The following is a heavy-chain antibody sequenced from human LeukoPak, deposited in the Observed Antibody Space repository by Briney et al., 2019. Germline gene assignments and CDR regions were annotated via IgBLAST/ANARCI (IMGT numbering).Heavy chain of an antibody. D-gene: IGHD2-2*01. CDR2: IKQDGSEK. J-gene: IGHJ4*02. V-gene: IGHV3-7*03. CDR1: GFTFSSYW. Sequence: GGSLRLSCAASGFTFSSYWMSWVRQAPGKGLEWGANIKQDGSEKYYVDSVKGRFTISRDNAKNSLYLQMNSLRAEDTAVYYCAKNGAQYQLLSRFGYWGQGTLVTVSS. CDR3: AKNGAQYQLLSRFGY.